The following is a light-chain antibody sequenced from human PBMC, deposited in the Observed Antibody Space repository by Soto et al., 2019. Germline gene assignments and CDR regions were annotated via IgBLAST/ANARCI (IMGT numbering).Light chain of an antibody. CDR1: SSDVGSYNL. Sequence: QSALTQPASGSGSPGQSITISCTGTSSDVGSYNLVSWYQHHPGKAPKLMIYEGSQRTSGVSNRFSGSKTGTTASLTISWLQAEDEADYYCCSYAGSSPVVFGGGTKLTVL. CDR3: CSYAGSSPVV. J-gene: IGLJ2*01. V-gene: IGLV2-23*01. CDR2: EGS.